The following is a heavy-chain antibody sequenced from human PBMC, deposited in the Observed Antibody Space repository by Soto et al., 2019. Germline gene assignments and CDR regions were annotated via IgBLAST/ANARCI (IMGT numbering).Heavy chain of an antibody. CDR3: ARVEGSGYDMIFDY. V-gene: IGHV4-31*03. CDR1: GGSISSGGYY. Sequence: SETLSLTCTVSGGSISSGGYYWSWIRQHPGKGLEWIGYIYYSGSTYYNPSLKSRVTISVDTSKNQFSLKLSSVTAADTAVYYCARVEGSGYDMIFDYWGQGTLVTVSS. J-gene: IGHJ4*02. D-gene: IGHD5-12*01. CDR2: IYYSGST.